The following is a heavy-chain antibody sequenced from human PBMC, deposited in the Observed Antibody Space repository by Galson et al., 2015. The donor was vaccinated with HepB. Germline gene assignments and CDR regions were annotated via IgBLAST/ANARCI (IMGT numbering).Heavy chain of an antibody. D-gene: IGHD3-10*01. CDR2: ITSSLNT. CDR3: LGGRVY. Sequence: SLRLSCAASGFPFDTWAMSWVRQPPGKGLEWVSSITSSLNTLYADSVKGRFTISRDNSKNALYLQMNSLRPEDTAVYQCLGGRVYWGQGILVTVSS. CDR1: GFPFDTWA. J-gene: IGHJ4*02. V-gene: IGHV3-23*01.